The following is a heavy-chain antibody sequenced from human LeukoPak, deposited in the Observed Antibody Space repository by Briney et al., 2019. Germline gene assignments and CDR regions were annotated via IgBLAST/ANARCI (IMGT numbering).Heavy chain of an antibody. CDR3: ARGGSGYDGLNWFDP. CDR1: GFTFSSYS. D-gene: IGHD5-12*01. Sequence: GGSLRLSCAASGFTFSSYSMNWVRQAPGKGLEWVSSISSSSSYIYYADSVKGRFTISRDNAKNSLYLQMNSLRAEDTAVYYCARGGSGYDGLNWFDPWGQGTLVTVSS. V-gene: IGHV3-21*01. CDR2: ISSSSSYI. J-gene: IGHJ5*02.